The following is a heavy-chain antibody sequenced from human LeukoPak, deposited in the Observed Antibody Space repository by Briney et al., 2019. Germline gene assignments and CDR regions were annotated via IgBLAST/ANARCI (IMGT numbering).Heavy chain of an antibody. Sequence: GASVKVSCKASGYTFTGYYMHWVRQAPGQGLEWMGWINPNSGGTNYAQRFQGRVTITADKSTSTAYMELSSLRSEDTAVYYCARCSGGSCYSRDWFDPWGQGTLVTVSS. J-gene: IGHJ5*02. CDR1: GYTFTGYY. V-gene: IGHV1-2*02. CDR2: INPNSGGT. CDR3: ARCSGGSCYSRDWFDP. D-gene: IGHD2-15*01.